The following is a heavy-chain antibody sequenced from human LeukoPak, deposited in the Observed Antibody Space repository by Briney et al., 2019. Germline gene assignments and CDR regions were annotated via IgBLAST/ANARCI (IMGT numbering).Heavy chain of an antibody. CDR1: GGTFSSYA. Sequence: SVKVSCKASGGTFSSYAISWVRQAPGQGLEWMGRIIPIFGIVNYAQKFQGRVTITSDESTSTAYMELSSLRSEDTALYYCAKGSGSYCSGGNCFRPDVWGRGTTVTVSS. J-gene: IGHJ6*03. CDR3: AKGSGSYCSGGNCFRPDV. D-gene: IGHD2-15*01. CDR2: IIPIFGIV. V-gene: IGHV1-69*13.